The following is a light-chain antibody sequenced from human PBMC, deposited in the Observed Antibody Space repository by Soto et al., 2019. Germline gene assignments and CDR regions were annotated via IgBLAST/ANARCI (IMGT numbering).Light chain of an antibody. Sequence: QSVLTQPASVSGSPGQSITISCTGTSSDVGSYNLVSWYQQHPGKAPKLMIYEVVKRPSGVSNRFSGSKSGNMASLTISGLQAEDEADYYCCSYAGDRPGVFGGGTKLTVL. J-gene: IGLJ3*02. CDR3: CSYAGDRPGV. CDR1: SSDVGSYNL. V-gene: IGLV2-23*02. CDR2: EVV.